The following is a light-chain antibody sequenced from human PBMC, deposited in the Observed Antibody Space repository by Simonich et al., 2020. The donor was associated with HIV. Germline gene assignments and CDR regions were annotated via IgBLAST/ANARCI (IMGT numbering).Light chain of an antibody. CDR3: AAWDGSLNGPV. CDR2: RNN. CDR1: SSNIGRNT. J-gene: IGLJ2*01. V-gene: IGLV1-44*01. Sequence: QSVLTQPPSASWTPGQRVTISCSGSSSNIGRNTVNWYQQLPGTAPKLLIYRNNQRPSGVPDRFSGSKSGTSASLAIRGLQSEDEADYYCAAWDGSLNGPVFGGGTKLTVL.